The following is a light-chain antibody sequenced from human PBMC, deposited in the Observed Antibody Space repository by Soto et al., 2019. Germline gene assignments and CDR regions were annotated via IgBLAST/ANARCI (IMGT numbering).Light chain of an antibody. V-gene: IGKV3-11*01. J-gene: IGKJ5*01. CDR1: ESVSSY. CDR3: QQRSNWPPIP. CDR2: DAS. Sequence: EIVLTQSPATLSLYPGDRVTLSCRASESVSSYLAWYQEKPGQAPRLHIYDASNRTTGIPARFSGRGAGTAFALPSSRLEGEDFAVDYCQQRSNWPPIPFGQGTRQEI.